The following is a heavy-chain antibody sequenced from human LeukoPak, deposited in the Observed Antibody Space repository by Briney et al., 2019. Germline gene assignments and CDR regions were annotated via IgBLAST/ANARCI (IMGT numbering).Heavy chain of an antibody. J-gene: IGHJ4*02. CDR3: ARSLVRIQLWSGGFDY. V-gene: IGHV4-39*07. CDR2: IYYSGST. Sequence: SETLSLTCTVSGGSISSSSYYWGWIRQPPGKGLEWIGSIYYSGSTYYNPSLKSRVTISVDTSKNQFSLKLSSVTAADTAVYYRARSLVRIQLWSGGFDYWGQGTLVTVSS. D-gene: IGHD5-18*01. CDR1: GGSISSSSYY.